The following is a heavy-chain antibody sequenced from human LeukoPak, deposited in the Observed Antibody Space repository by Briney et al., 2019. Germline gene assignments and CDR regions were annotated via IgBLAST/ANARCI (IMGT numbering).Heavy chain of an antibody. CDR2: IWYDGSNK. CDR1: GFTFSSYG. CDR3: ARERGGGYSYGSDY. D-gene: IGHD5-18*01. Sequence: GGSLRLSCAASGFTFSSYGMHWVRQAPGKGLEWVAVIWYDGSNKHYADSVKGRFTISRDNSKNTLYLQMNSLRAEDTAVYYCARERGGGYSYGSDYWGQGTLVTVSS. J-gene: IGHJ4*02. V-gene: IGHV3-33*01.